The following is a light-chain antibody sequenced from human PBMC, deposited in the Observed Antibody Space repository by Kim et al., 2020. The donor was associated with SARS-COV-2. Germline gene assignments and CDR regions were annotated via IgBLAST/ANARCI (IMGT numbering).Light chain of an antibody. V-gene: IGKV3-11*01. Sequence: YPGERATLSCRARQSVRNYLAWYQQKPGQAPRLLIYDTFNRATDVPARFSGSGSGTDFTLTISSLEPEDFAVYYCQQRYIWPPITFGQGTRLEIK. CDR3: QQRYIWPPIT. CDR2: DTF. CDR1: QSVRNY. J-gene: IGKJ5*01.